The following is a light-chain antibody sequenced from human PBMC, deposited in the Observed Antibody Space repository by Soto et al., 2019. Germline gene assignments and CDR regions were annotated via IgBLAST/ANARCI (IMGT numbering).Light chain of an antibody. Sequence: EIVMTQSPATLSASPGESVSLSCRASESLFGFLAWYQQKPGQAPSLLIYGVYTKATGVPARFSGSGSAADFTLTISSVQSDDSAVYYCQSYNDWPFVFGQVTKLEI. CDR2: GVY. J-gene: IGKJ2*01. CDR3: QSYNDWPFV. CDR1: ESLFGF. V-gene: IGKV3-15*01.